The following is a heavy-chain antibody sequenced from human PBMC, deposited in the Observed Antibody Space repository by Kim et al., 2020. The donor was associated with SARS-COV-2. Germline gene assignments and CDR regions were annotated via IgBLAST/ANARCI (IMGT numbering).Heavy chain of an antibody. D-gene: IGHD3-10*01. CDR3: ARDVWFGEMEYNWFDP. J-gene: IGHJ5*02. Sequence: SVKGRFTISRDNAKNSLYLQMNSLRAEDTAVYYCARDVWFGEMEYNWFDPWGQGTLVTVSS. V-gene: IGHV3-21*01.